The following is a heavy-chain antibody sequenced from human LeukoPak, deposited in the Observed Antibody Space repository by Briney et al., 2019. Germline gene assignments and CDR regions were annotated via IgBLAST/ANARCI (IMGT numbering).Heavy chain of an antibody. CDR3: ARDAAGFYYDDDGLPRRSYYYFYMDV. CDR1: GGTFSSYA. Sequence: SVKVSCKASGGTFSSYAISWVRQAPGQGLEWMGGIIPMFGTANYAQKFQGRVTITTDESTSTAYMEPSGLRSEDTAVYYCARDAAGFYYDDDGLPRRSYYYFYMDVWGKGTTVTVSS. V-gene: IGHV1-69*05. D-gene: IGHD3-22*01. CDR2: IIPMFGTA. J-gene: IGHJ6*03.